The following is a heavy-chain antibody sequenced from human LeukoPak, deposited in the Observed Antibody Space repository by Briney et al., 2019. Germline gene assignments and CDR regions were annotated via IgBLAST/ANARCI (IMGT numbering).Heavy chain of an antibody. CDR3: AKDMVWAAVAGTVDY. V-gene: IGHV3-30*18. D-gene: IGHD6-19*01. CDR2: ISYDGSNK. J-gene: IGHJ4*02. CDR1: GFTFSSYG. Sequence: GRSLRLSCAASGFTFSSYGMHWVRQAPGKGLEWVAVISYDGSNKYYADSVKGRFTISRDNSKNTLYLQMNSLRAEDTAVYYCAKDMVWAAVAGTVDYWGQGTLVTVSS.